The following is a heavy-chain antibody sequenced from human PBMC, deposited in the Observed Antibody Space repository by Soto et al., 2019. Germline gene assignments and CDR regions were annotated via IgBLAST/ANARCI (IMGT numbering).Heavy chain of an antibody. J-gene: IGHJ4*02. V-gene: IGHV3-23*01. CDR2: ISNSGGST. D-gene: IGHD3-10*01. CDR1: GFTFSSYA. Sequence: EVQLLESGGGLVQPGGSLRLSCADSGFTFSSYAMNWVRQAPGKGLEWVSVISNSGGSTYYADSVKGRFTISRDNSKNTLYLQMNSLRADDTAVYYCASNYASFDYWGQGTLVTVSS. CDR3: ASNYASFDY.